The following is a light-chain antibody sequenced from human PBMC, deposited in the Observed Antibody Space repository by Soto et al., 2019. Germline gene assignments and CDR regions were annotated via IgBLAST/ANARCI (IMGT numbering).Light chain of an antibody. CDR2: GAS. CDR1: QGISNY. J-gene: IGKJ2*01. Sequence: DLQMTQSPSAMSASVGDRVTITCRASQGISNYLAWFQQKPGQGPKRLIYGASNLQSGVPPRFSGSGSETEFTLTISNLQPEDSATYYCLQHNAYPFTFGQGTKLEIK. V-gene: IGKV1-17*03. CDR3: LQHNAYPFT.